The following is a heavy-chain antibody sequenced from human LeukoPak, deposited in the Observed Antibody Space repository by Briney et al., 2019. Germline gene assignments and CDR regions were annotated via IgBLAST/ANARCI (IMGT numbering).Heavy chain of an antibody. CDR2: ISSSVAYI. D-gene: IGHD2-2*01. CDR3: AIVAGYCSSVSNCYSDY. J-gene: IGHJ4*02. CDR1: GFTFSIYT. V-gene: IGHV3-21*06. Sequence: PGGSLRLSCVASGFTFSIYTMNWVRQAPGKGLGWVSSISSSVAYIYYADSVKGRFTISRDNAKNSLYLQMNSLRAEDTAVYYCAIVAGYCSSVSNCYSDYWGQGSLVPVSS.